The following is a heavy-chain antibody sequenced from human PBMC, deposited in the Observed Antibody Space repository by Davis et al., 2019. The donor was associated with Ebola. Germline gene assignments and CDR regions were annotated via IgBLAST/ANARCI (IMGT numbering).Heavy chain of an antibody. Sequence: GESLKISCAASGFTFSDFSMNWVRQAPGKGLEWITYITKGSDAIHYADSVKGRFTVSRDNAKNSLFLQMNSLTDEDSAVYYCARDYIFAFDFWGQGTQVTVSS. CDR1: GFTFSDFS. J-gene: IGHJ4*02. CDR3: ARDYIFAFDF. V-gene: IGHV3-48*02. D-gene: IGHD4-11*01. CDR2: ITKGSDAI.